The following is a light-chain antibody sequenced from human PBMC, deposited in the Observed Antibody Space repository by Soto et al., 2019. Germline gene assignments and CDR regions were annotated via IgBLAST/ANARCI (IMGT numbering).Light chain of an antibody. Sequence: QMTQSQSSLSASVGEKIIITCRASRDVGSDVSWYQQKPGQAPKLLIYAASNLYTGVPSRFSGSRSGTEFTLTISSLQPEDFASYYCLQDYGDSWTFGQGTKV. V-gene: IGKV1-6*01. CDR1: RDVGSD. CDR2: AAS. J-gene: IGKJ1*01. CDR3: LQDYGDSWT.